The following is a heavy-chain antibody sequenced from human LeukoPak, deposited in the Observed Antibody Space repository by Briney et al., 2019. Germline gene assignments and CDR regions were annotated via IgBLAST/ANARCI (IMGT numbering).Heavy chain of an antibody. CDR3: AGSPTGVRAAAGTEIGY. V-gene: IGHV4-34*01. J-gene: IGHJ4*02. CDR2: INHSGST. D-gene: IGHD6-13*01. Sequence: EASETLSLTCAVYGGSFSGYYWSWIRQPPGKGLEWIGEINHSGSTNYNPSLKSRVTISVDTSKNQFSLKLSSVTAADTAVYYCAGSPTGVRAAAGTEIGYWGQGTLVTVSS. CDR1: GGSFSGYY.